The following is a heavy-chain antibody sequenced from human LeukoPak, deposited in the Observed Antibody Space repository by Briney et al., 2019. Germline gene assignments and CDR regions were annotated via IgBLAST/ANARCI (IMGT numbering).Heavy chain of an antibody. CDR1: GGSISTYY. Sequence: PSETLSLTCTVSGGSISTYYWSWIRQPPGKGLEWIGYIDYSGSTNYNPSLKSRVTISIDTSKNQFSLKLSSVTAADTAVYYCARETLAWDDYWGQGTLVTVSS. V-gene: IGHV4-59*12. J-gene: IGHJ4*02. D-gene: IGHD1-26*01. CDR3: ARETLAWDDY. CDR2: IDYSGST.